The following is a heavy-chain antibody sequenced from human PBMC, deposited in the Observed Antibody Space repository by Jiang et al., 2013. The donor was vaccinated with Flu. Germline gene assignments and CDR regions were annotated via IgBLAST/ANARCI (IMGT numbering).Heavy chain of an antibody. CDR1: GASVSSDSYY. CDR3: ARAPLGFCDTTACYRYFDY. V-gene: IGHV4-61*01. CDR2: INYSGRT. Sequence: LLKPSETLSPTCTVSGASVSSDSYYWSWIRQPPGKGLEWIGYINYSGRTNYNPSLKSRVTISVHTSKNQFSLKLSSVTAADTAVYFCARAPLGFCDTTACYRYFDYWGQGNLVTVSS. D-gene: IGHD2-2*02. J-gene: IGHJ4*02.